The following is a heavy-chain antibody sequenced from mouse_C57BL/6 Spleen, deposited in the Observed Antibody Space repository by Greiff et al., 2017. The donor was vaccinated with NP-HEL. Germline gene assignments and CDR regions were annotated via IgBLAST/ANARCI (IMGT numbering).Heavy chain of an antibody. J-gene: IGHJ1*03. CDR2: INPSNGGT. V-gene: IGHV1-53*01. CDR1: GYTFTSYW. CDR3: AREGLGYYGSRYFDV. D-gene: IGHD1-1*01. Sequence: VQLQQPGTELVKPGASVKLSCKASGYTFTSYWMHWVKQRPGQGLEWIGNINPSNGGTNYNEKFKSKATLTVDKSSSTAYMQLSSLTSEDSAVYYCAREGLGYYGSRYFDVWGTGTTVTVSS.